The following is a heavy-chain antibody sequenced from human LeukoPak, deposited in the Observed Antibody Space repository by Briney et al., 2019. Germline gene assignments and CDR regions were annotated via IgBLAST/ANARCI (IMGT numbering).Heavy chain of an antibody. CDR1: GGTFSSYA. D-gene: IGHD3-3*01. V-gene: IGHV1-69*06. Sequence: GASVKVSCKASGGTFSSYAISWVRQAPGQGLEWMGGIIPIFGTANYAQKVQGRVTITADKSTSTASMELSSLRSEDTAVYYCARGPANDFWSGYYYGSFDYWGQGTLVTVSS. CDR3: ARGPANDFWSGYYYGSFDY. J-gene: IGHJ4*02. CDR2: IIPIFGTA.